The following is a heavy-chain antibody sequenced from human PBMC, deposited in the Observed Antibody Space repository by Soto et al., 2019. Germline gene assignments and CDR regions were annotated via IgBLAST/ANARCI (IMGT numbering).Heavy chain of an antibody. CDR1: GFTCSDYY. D-gene: IGHD3-22*01. Sequence: GGALRRSCAASGFTCSDYYMSWIRQAPGKGLEWVSYISSSGSIIYYADSVKGRFAISRDNAKNSLYLQMNSLRAEDTAVYYCARDQGYYESSGYFDYWGQGTLVTVSS. CDR3: ARDQGYYESSGYFDY. CDR2: ISSSGSII. V-gene: IGHV3-11*01. J-gene: IGHJ4*02.